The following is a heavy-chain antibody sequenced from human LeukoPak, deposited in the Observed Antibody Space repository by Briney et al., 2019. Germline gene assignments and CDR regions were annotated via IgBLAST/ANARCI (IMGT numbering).Heavy chain of an antibody. CDR3: ARGGFYDLGSPIY. CDR2: INGDGSGT. J-gene: IGHJ4*02. V-gene: IGHV3-74*01. Sequence: GGSLRLSCAASRCTFSNYWVHWVSQAPGKGLVWVSRINGDGSGTIYADSVKGRISISRDNAKNTLLLQMNSLRAEDTAVYYCARGGFYDLGSPIYWGQGTLVTVSS. D-gene: IGHD3-10*01. CDR1: RCTFSNYW.